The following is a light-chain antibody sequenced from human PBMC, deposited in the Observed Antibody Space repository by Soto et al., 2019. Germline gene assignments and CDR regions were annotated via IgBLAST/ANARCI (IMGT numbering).Light chain of an antibody. V-gene: IGLV2-14*03. CDR3: NSYTTSRSRV. Sequence: QAVVTQPASVSGSPGQSITISCTGTSSDVGAYNYVSWYQQHPGKAPKLIIFDVSSRPSGVSNRFSGSKSGNTASLTISGLQSEDEADYYCNSYTTSRSRVFGGGTKLTVL. CDR2: DVS. J-gene: IGLJ3*02. CDR1: SSDVGAYNY.